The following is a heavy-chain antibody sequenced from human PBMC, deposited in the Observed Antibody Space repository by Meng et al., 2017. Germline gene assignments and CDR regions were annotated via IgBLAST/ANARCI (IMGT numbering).Heavy chain of an antibody. CDR2: FIPIFGTA. J-gene: IGHJ5*02. D-gene: IGHD3-22*01. CDR1: GGIISSSA. Sequence: SVKVSCKASGGIISSSAISWVRQAPGQGLEWLGGFIPIFGTANYAQKFQGRVMITADESTSTAYMEQSSLRSEDTAVYYCARLADYYDSSGYYKGLFGHWFDPWGQGTLVTVSS. CDR3: ARLADYYDSSGYYKGLFGHWFDP. V-gene: IGHV1-69*13.